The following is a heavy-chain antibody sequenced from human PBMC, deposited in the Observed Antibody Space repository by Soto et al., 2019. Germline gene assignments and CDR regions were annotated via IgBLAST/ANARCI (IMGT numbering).Heavy chain of an antibody. J-gene: IGHJ6*03. CDR3: ARCSGVVYYYYYMDV. D-gene: IGHD2-15*01. Sequence: SETLSLTCTVSGGSISSGGYYWSWIRQHPGKGLEWIGYIYYSGSTYYNPSLKSRVTISVDTSKNQFSLKLSSVTAADTAVYYCARCSGVVYYYYYMDVWGKGTTVTVSS. V-gene: IGHV4-31*03. CDR1: GGSISSGGYY. CDR2: IYYSGST.